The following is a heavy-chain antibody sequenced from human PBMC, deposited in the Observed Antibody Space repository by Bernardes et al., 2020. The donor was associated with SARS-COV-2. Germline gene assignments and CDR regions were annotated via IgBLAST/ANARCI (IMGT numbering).Heavy chain of an antibody. CDR1: GFIISRYW. CDR3: VRDRPHNWFDP. J-gene: IGHJ5*02. CDR2: INEDGTIT. Sequence: LCLSSTTSGFIISRYWMHWVRPVPRKGLVWVSLINEDGTITTHADSVKGRFTISRDNAKNMVYLQMNSLRAEDTAVYYCVRDRPHNWFDPWGQGTLVTVSS. V-gene: IGHV3-74*01.